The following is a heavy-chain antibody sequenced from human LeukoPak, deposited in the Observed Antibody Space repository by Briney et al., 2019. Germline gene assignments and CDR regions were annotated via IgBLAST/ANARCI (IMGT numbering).Heavy chain of an antibody. D-gene: IGHD1-7*01. CDR3: AKRRGLELLYYYYMAV. J-gene: IGHJ6*03. CDR2: ISPSGGIT. CDR1: GFTFSSHG. V-gene: IGHV3-23*01. Sequence: GGTLTPSSAASGFTFSSHGMNWVRQAPGKGLEWVSGISPSGGITYYTDSGTGRSTISRDTSKNTPYLQMTSLRAEETAVNYCAKRRGLELLYYYYMAVWGKGTTVTVS.